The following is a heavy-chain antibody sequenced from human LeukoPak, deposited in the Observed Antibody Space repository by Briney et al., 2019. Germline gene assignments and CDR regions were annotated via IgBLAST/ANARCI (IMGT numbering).Heavy chain of an antibody. CDR3: TTGQGSAYAP. CDR2: IKSKTDGGTT. Sequence: AGGSLRLSCAASGFTFSNFWMSWVRQAPGKGLEWVGLIKSKTDGGTTDYTAPVKGRFTISRDDSKHTLSLQMNSLKTEDTAVYYCTTGQGSAYAPWGQGTPVTVSS. J-gene: IGHJ5*02. V-gene: IGHV3-15*01. CDR1: GFTFSNFW. D-gene: IGHD5-12*01.